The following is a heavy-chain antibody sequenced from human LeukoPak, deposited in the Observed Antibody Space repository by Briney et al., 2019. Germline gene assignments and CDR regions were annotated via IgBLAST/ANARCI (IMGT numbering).Heavy chain of an antibody. CDR2: IYYSGST. CDR1: GGSISSYY. CDR3: ARQRANYYGSGTFDP. D-gene: IGHD3-10*01. J-gene: IGHJ5*02. V-gene: IGHV4-59*08. Sequence: SETLSLTRTVSGGSISSYYWSWIRQPPGKGLEWIGYIYYSGSTNYNPSLKSRVTISVDTSKNQFSLKLSSVTAADTAVYYCARQRANYYGSGTFDPWGQGTLVTVSS.